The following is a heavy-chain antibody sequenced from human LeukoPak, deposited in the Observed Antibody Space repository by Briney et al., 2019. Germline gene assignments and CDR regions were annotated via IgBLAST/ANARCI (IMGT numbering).Heavy chain of an antibody. D-gene: IGHD3-9*01. V-gene: IGHV3-74*01. CDR2: INGDGTSS. J-gene: IGHJ6*02. Sequence: GGSLRLSCAASGFTINGCWIHWVRQVPGKGLVWVSHINGDGTSSTYADSVKGRFTISRDNAKNTLYLQMNSLRVEDTAVYYCARDSRYSMDVWGQGTTVTVSS. CDR1: GFTINGCW. CDR3: ARDSRYSMDV.